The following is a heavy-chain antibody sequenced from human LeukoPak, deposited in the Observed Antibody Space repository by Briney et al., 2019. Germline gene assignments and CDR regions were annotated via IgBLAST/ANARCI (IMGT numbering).Heavy chain of an antibody. CDR1: GFTVSSNY. V-gene: IGHV3-66*01. CDR3: AKAGNSSSWFYFDY. Sequence: PGESLRLSCAASGFTVSSNYMSWVRQAPGKGLEWVSVIYSGGSTYYADSVKCRFTISRDNSKNTLYLQMNSLRAEDTAVYYCAKAGNSSSWFYFDYWGQGTLVTVSS. D-gene: IGHD6-13*01. J-gene: IGHJ4*02. CDR2: IYSGGST.